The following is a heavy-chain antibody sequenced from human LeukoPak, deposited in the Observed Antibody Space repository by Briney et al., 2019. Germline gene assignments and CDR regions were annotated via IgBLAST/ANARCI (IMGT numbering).Heavy chain of an antibody. D-gene: IGHD6-13*01. CDR1: GFTFSSYS. V-gene: IGHV3-21*01. CDR2: ISSSSSYI. Sequence: GGSLRLSCAASGFTFSSYSMNWVRQAPGKGLEWVSSISSSSSYIYYADSVKGRFTISRDNAKNSLYLQMNSLRAEDTAVYYCARERGRCQQQTYYYYYGMDVWGQGTTVTVSS. J-gene: IGHJ6*02. CDR3: ARERGRCQQQTYYYYYGMDV.